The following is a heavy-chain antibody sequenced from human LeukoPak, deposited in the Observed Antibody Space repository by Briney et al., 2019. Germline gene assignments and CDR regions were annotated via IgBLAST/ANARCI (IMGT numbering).Heavy chain of an antibody. CDR3: AKAAPDTTYFDR. V-gene: IGHV3-30*18. D-gene: IGHD2/OR15-2a*01. CDR2: ISYDGNSK. CDR1: GFTISSHG. Sequence: GGSLRLSCAVSGFTISSHGMHWVRQAPGKGLEWVAMISYDGNSKYYGDSVKGRFTISRDNSKNTLYLQVDSLRAVDTAVYYCAKAAPDTTYFDRWGQGTLVTVSS. J-gene: IGHJ4*02.